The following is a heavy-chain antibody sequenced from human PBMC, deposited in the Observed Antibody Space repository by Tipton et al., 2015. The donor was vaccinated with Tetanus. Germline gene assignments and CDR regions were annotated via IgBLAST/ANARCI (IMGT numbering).Heavy chain of an antibody. J-gene: IGHJ4*02. CDR2: ILYGKST. V-gene: IGHV4-61*01. D-gene: IGHD3-3*01. CDR3: ARIHDYWSGYFDF. Sequence: LRLSCAASGGSISSGSYYWSWVRQPPGKGLEYLGYILYGKSTHYNPSLKSRLSMSGDPATNQFSLRLTSVTAADTAVYYCARIHDYWSGYFDFWGQGTLVTVSP. CDR1: GGSISSGSYY.